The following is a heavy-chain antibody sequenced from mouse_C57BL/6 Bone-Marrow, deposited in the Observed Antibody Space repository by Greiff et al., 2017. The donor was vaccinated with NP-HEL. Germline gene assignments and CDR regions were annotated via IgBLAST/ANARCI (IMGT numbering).Heavy chain of an antibody. D-gene: IGHD1-1*01. CDR2: IDPENGDT. Sequence: EVQLQQSGAELVRPGASVKLSCTASGFNIKDDYMHWVKQRPEQGLEWIGWIDPENGDTEYASKFQGKATIPADTSSNTAYLQLSSLTSEDTAVYYCTSYYYGSPFDYWGQGTTLTVSS. CDR3: TSYYYGSPFDY. V-gene: IGHV14-4*01. CDR1: GFNIKDDY. J-gene: IGHJ2*01.